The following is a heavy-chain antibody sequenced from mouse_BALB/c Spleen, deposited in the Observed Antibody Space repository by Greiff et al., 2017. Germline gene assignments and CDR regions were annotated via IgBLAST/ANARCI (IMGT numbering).Heavy chain of an antibody. J-gene: IGHJ4*01. CDR2: INPYNGAT. D-gene: IGHD2-3*01. CDR3: ARGGIYDGYWKAMDY. CDR1: GYSFTGYY. V-gene: IGHV1-31*01. Sequence: VQLQQSGPELVKPGASVKISCKASGYSFTGYYMHWVKRSHVKSLEWIGRINPYNGATSYNQNFKDKASLTVDKSSSTAYMELHSLTSEDSAVYYCARGGIYDGYWKAMDYWGQGTSVTVSS.